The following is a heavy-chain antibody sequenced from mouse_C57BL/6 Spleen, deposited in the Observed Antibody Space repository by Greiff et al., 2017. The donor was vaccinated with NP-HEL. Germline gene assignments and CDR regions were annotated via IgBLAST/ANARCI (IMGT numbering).Heavy chain of an antibody. V-gene: IGHV3-1*01. CDR1: GYSITSGYD. J-gene: IGHJ1*03. CDR3: AREDGYYWYFDV. D-gene: IGHD2-3*01. CDR2: ISYSGST. Sequence: EVQLQQSGPGMVKPSQSLSLTCTVTGYSITSGYDWHWIRHFPGNKLEWMGYISYSGSTNYNPSLKSRISITHDTSKNHFFLKLNSVTTEDTATYYCAREDGYYWYFDVWGTGTTVTVSS.